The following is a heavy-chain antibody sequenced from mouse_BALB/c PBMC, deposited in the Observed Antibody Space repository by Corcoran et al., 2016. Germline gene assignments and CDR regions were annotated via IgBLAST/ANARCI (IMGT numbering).Heavy chain of an antibody. D-gene: IGHD3-2*02. V-gene: IGHV14-3*02. J-gene: IGHJ2*01. CDR2: IDPANGDT. CDR3: AKAIPSD. CDR1: GFNIKDTY. Sequence: EVQLQQSGAELVKPGASVKLSCTASGFNIKDTYMHWVKQRPEQGLEWIGRIDPANGDTKYDPKFQGKATITADTSSNTAYLQLSSLTSEDTAVYYCAKAIPSDWGQGTTLTVSS.